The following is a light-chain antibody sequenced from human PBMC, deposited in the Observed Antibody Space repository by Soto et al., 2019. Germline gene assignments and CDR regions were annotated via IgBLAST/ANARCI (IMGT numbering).Light chain of an antibody. CDR3: SSYTSSGALGV. Sequence: QSALTQPASVSGSPGQSITISCTGTSSDVGGYNYVSWYQQHPGKAPKLMIYDVSNRRSGVSNRFSGSKSGNTASLTISGLQAEDEADYNFSSYTSSGALGVFGTGTKLTVL. CDR1: SSDVGGYNY. V-gene: IGLV2-14*01. J-gene: IGLJ1*01. CDR2: DVS.